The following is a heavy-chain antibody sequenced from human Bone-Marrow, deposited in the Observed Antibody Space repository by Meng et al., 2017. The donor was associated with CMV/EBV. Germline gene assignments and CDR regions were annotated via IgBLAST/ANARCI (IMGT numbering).Heavy chain of an antibody. CDR1: GFTFNVYS. V-gene: IGHV3-69-1*01. J-gene: IGHJ6*02. Sequence: GGSLRLSCAASGFTFNVYSLNWVRQAPGRGLEWISYISRSSSIYYADSVKGRFTISRDTAKNSLYLQMNSLRVEDTAVYYCARVSGYCSNNNCQWVGGEGHYYYAMDVWGQGTTVTVSS. CDR3: ARVSGYCSNNNCQWVGGEGHYYYAMDV. D-gene: IGHD2-2*01. CDR2: ISRSSSI.